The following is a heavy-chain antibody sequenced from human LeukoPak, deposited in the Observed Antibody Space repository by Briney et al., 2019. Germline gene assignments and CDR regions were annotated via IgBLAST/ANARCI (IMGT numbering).Heavy chain of an antibody. D-gene: IGHD4-17*01. V-gene: IGHV3-7*01. J-gene: IGHJ4*02. CDR1: GFTVSSNY. CDR3: ARGYGNFDY. CDR2: IKQDGSEK. Sequence: PGGSLRLSCAASGFTVSSNYMSWVRQAPGKGLEWVANIKQDGSEKYYVDSVKGRFTISRDNAKNSLYLQMNSLRAEDTAVYYCARGYGNFDYWGQGTLVTVSS.